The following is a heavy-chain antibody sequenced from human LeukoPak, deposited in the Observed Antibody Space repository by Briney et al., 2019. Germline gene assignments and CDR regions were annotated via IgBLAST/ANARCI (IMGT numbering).Heavy chain of an antibody. CDR3: ASAAGAYDQ. CDR1: GFTFSSYA. D-gene: IGHD6-13*01. J-gene: IGHJ4*02. CDR2: ISGSGGST. Sequence: GGSLRLSCAVSGFTFSSYAMSWVRQAPGKGLEWVSHISGSGGSTYYADSVKGRFTISRDNSKNTVWLQMNRLRAEDTPVYYCASAAGAYDQWGQGTLVSVSS. V-gene: IGHV3-23*01.